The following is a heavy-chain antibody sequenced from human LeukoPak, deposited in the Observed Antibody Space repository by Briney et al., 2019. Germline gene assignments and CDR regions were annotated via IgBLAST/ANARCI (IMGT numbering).Heavy chain of an antibody. Sequence: SVKVSCKASGGTFSSYAISWVRQAPGQGLEWMGRIIPILGIANYAQKFQGRVTITADKSTSTAYMELRSLRSDDTAVYYCARWGSGWAPHFDYWGQGTLVTVSS. CDR2: IIPILGIA. CDR1: GGTFSSYA. CDR3: ARWGSGWAPHFDY. V-gene: IGHV1-69*04. J-gene: IGHJ4*02. D-gene: IGHD6-19*01.